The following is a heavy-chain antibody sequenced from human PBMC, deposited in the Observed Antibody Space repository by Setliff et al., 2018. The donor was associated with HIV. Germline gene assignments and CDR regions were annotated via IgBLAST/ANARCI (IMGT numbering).Heavy chain of an antibody. CDR3: ARGRDLLVLCD. CDR2: INPKSGGT. CDR1: GYNFSDYY. V-gene: IGHV1-2*04. D-gene: IGHD2-8*02. Sequence: ASVKVSCKTSGYNFSDYYLHWVRQAPGQGLEWMGWINPKSGGTKYAQKFQGWVTMTRDTSISTVHMELSRLRSDDTAVYYCARGRDLLVLCDWGQGTLVTVSS. J-gene: IGHJ4*02.